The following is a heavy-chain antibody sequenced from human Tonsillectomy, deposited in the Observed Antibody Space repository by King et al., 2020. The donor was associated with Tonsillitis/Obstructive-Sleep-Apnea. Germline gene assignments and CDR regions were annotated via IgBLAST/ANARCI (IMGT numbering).Heavy chain of an antibody. CDR2: IWYDGSNK. Sequence: VQLVQSGGGVVQPGRSLRLSCAASGFTFSSYGMHWVRQAPGKGLEWVAVIWYDGSNKYYADSVKGRFTISRDNSKNTLYLQMNSLRAEDTAVYYCARGLLEMATVLQYDAFDIWGQGTMVTVSS. CDR3: ARGLLEMATVLQYDAFDI. CDR1: GFTFSSYG. V-gene: IGHV3-33*01. D-gene: IGHD5-24*01. J-gene: IGHJ3*02.